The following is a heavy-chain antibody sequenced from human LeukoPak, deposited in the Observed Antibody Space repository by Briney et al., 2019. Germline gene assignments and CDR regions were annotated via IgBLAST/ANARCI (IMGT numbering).Heavy chain of an antibody. CDR3: GRVIAGAIDY. J-gene: IGHJ4*02. V-gene: IGHV3-7*01. Sequence: GGSLRLSGAAPGLTFIGHPIPWFRQAQGKGLEWVANINLDGSERFYVDFVKGRFTISRDNADNSMYLQMNSLRAEDTAVYYCGRVIAGAIDYWGQGTLVTVSS. D-gene: IGHD6-13*01. CDR2: INLDGSER. CDR1: GLTFIGHP.